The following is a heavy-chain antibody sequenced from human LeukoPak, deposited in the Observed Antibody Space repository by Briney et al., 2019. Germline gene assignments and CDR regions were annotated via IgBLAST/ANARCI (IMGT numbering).Heavy chain of an antibody. V-gene: IGHV3-23*01. CDR3: AKDLRNGENYGFLDY. CDR2: ISGSGGRT. J-gene: IGHJ4*02. CDR1: GFTLSSSG. Sequence: GGSLRLSCAASGFTLSSSGMRWVRQAPDRGLEWVSSISGSGGRTYYADSVKGRFTISRDNSKNTLYLQMNSLRVEDTAIYYCAKDLRNGENYGFLDYWGQGTLVTVSS. D-gene: IGHD4/OR15-4a*01.